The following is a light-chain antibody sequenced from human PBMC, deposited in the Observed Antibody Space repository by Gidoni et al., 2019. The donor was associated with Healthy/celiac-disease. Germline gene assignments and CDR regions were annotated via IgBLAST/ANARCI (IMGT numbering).Light chain of an antibody. CDR1: QSVSSY. CDR3: QQRSNWPPIT. CDR2: DAS. J-gene: IGKJ5*01. V-gene: IGKV3-11*01. Sequence: EIVLTQSTATLSLSPGERATLSCRASQSVSSYLAWYQQKPGQAPRLLIYDASNRATGIPARFSGSGSGTDFTLTSSSLEPEDFAVYYCQQRSNWPPITFGQXTRLEIK.